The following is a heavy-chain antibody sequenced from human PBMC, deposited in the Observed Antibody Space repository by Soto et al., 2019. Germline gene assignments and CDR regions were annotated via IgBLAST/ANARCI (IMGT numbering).Heavy chain of an antibody. V-gene: IGHV4-59*01. CDR1: GGSISGYY. CDR3: ARDSAVGSTKRGFEY. J-gene: IGHJ4*02. D-gene: IGHD1-26*01. CDR2: ISNSGKT. Sequence: QVQLQQSGPGLVRPSETLSLSCTVSGGSISGYYWSWIRQPPGKGLEWIGYISNSGKTNYNRSLKSRVSISMDTSKYQVSLNLRSVTAADTSLYYCARDSAVGSTKRGFEYWGQRHQFTVSS.